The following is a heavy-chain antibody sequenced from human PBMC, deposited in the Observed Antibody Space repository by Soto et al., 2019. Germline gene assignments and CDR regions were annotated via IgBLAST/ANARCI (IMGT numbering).Heavy chain of an antibody. J-gene: IGHJ5*02. CDR3: TRGYCNSPSCSGSDWFDP. CDR1: GYTFIDYG. CDR2: VSTYNGDT. D-gene: IGHD2-2*01. Sequence: ASVKVSCKASGYTFIDYGINWVRQAPGQGLEWMGWVSTYNGDTKYSPKLQGKDTMIRDTSTSTANMELRSLVSDDTAIYYCTRGYCNSPSCSGSDWFDPWRQGTLVTVSS. V-gene: IGHV1-18*01.